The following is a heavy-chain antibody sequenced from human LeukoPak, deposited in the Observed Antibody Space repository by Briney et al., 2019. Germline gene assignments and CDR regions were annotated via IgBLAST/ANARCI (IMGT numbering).Heavy chain of an antibody. J-gene: IGHJ4*02. CDR2: MNANSGNR. V-gene: IGHV1-8*01. CDR1: GYTFTNYD. CDR3: ARGEAYSTNWYTDY. Sequence: ASVKVSCKASGYTFTNYDINWVRQATGQGPEWMGWMNANSGNRGYARKFQGRVTLTRSTSISTAYMELSSLRSEDTAVYYCARGEAYSTNWYTDYWGQGTLVTVSS. D-gene: IGHD6-13*01.